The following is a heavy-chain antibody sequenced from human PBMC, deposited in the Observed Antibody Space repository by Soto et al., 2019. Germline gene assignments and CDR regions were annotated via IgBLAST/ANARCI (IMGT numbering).Heavy chain of an antibody. D-gene: IGHD3-9*01. CDR1: GFPFSDYY. CDR2: IGSSSSYT. Sequence: QVQLVESGGDLVKPGGSLRLSCAASGFPFSDYYMSWIRQAPGKGLEWVSSIGSSSSYTNYAYSVKGRFTISRDNAKNSLYLQMNSLRAEDTAVYYCARRRPTGYYNYWGQGTLVTVSA. V-gene: IGHV3-11*05. CDR3: ARRRPTGYYNY. J-gene: IGHJ4*02.